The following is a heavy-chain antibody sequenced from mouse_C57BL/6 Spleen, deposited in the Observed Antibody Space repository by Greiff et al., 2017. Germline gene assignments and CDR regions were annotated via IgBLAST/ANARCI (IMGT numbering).Heavy chain of an antibody. CDR1: GFTFSSYG. CDR3: ARHPANWDGLDY. CDR2: ISSGGSYT. Sequence: EVHLVESGGDLVKPGGSLKLSCAASGFTFSSYGMSWVRQTPDKRLEWVATISSGGSYTYYPDSVKGRFTISRDNAKNTLYLQMSSLKSEDTAMYYCARHPANWDGLDYWGQGTTLTVSS. D-gene: IGHD4-1*02. J-gene: IGHJ2*01. V-gene: IGHV5-6*01.